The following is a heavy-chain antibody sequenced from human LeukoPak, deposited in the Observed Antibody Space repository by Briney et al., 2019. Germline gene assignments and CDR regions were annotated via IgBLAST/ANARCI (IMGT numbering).Heavy chain of an antibody. CDR3: ARDRDYSNNDAFDI. Sequence: PSQTLSLTCTVSGGSISSGDYYWSWIRQPPGKGPEWIGYIYYSGSTYYNPSLKSRVTISVDTSKNQFSLKLSSVTAADTAVYYCARDRDYSNNDAFDIWGQGTMVTVSS. CDR2: IYYSGST. V-gene: IGHV4-30-4*08. J-gene: IGHJ3*02. D-gene: IGHD4-11*01. CDR1: GGSISSGDYY.